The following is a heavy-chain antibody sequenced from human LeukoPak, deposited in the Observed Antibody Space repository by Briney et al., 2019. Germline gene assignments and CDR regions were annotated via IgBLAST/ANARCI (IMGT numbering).Heavy chain of an antibody. D-gene: IGHD3-22*01. J-gene: IGHJ4*02. CDR2: IWFDGSNQ. Sequence: GGSLRLCCAASGFIFSNYGMHWVRQAPGKGLEWVAVIWFDGSNQYHADAVKGRFTISRDNSKNTLYLQMSSLRAEDTALYYCARDDFAGDSSGYIDYWGQGTLVTVSS. CDR1: GFIFSNYG. V-gene: IGHV3-33*01. CDR3: ARDDFAGDSSGYIDY.